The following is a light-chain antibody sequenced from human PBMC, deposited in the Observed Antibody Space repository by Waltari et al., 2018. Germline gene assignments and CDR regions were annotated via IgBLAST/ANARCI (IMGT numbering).Light chain of an antibody. J-gene: IGLJ2*01. CDR3: HSRDASGVGGS. Sequence: SSELTQDPAVSVAMGQTVRITCQGNSLRSYYASWYQQRPGQAPRLVMFDQNNRPSGGPDRFSGSNSDNTASLTSTGAQAEDEASYYCHSRDASGVGGSFGGGTKLTVL. CDR2: DQN. CDR1: SLRSYY. V-gene: IGLV3-19*01.